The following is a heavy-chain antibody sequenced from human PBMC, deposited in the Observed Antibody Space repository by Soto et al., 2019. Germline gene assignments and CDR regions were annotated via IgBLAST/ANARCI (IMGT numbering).Heavy chain of an antibody. CDR3: AREKGIGLAPDALDI. Sequence: SLRLSCAASGFTFRSYGMHWVRQAPGKGLEWVAVIWYDGSNKYYADSVKGRFTISRDNSKNTVYVHMNSLRAEDTAVYYCAREKGIGLAPDALDIRGQGTMDT. CDR2: IWYDGSNK. J-gene: IGHJ3*02. D-gene: IGHD6-13*01. V-gene: IGHV3-33*01. CDR1: GFTFRSYG.